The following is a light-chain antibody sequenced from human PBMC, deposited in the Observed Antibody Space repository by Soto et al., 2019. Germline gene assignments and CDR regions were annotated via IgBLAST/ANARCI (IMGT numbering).Light chain of an antibody. Sequence: DIQMTQSPSSLSASVGDRVTITCRASQSISSYLNWYQQKPGKAPKLLIYAASSLQSGVPSRFSGSGSGTDFTLTISSLQPEDFATYYCQQYDNLVYTFGQGTKVDLK. V-gene: IGKV1-39*01. J-gene: IGKJ2*01. CDR1: QSISSY. CDR2: AAS. CDR3: QQYDNLVYT.